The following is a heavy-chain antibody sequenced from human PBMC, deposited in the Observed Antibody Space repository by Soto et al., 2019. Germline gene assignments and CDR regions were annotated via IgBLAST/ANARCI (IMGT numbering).Heavy chain of an antibody. V-gene: IGHV3-30*18. D-gene: IGHD1-26*01. J-gene: IGHJ4*02. CDR1: GFTFSSYG. CDR3: AKVGAGIGIDY. CDR2: ISYDGSNK. Sequence: GGSLRLSCAASGFTFSSYGMHWVRQAPGKGLEWVAVISYDGSNKYYADSVKGRFTISRDNSKNTLYLQMNSLRAEDTAVYYCAKVGAGIGIDYWGQGTLVTVSS.